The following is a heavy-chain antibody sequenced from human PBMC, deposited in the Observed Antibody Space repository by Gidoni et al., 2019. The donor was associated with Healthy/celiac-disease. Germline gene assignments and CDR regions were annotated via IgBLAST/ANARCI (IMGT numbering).Heavy chain of an antibody. J-gene: IGHJ4*02. CDR2: IIPIFGTA. V-gene: IGHV1-69*01. CDR3: ARAPTKGYRRVDFDY. D-gene: IGHD6-13*01. CDR1: GGTFSSYA. Sequence: QVQLVQSGAEVKKPGSSVKVSCTASGGTFSSYAISWVRQAPGQGLEWMGGIIPIFGTANYAQKFQGRVTITADESTSTAYMELSSLRSEDTAVYYCARAPTKGYRRVDFDYWGQGTLVTVSS.